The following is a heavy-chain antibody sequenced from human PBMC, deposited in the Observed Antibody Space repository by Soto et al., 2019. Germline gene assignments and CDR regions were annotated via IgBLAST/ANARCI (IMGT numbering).Heavy chain of an antibody. CDR3: ARESGSYSNYFDY. CDR1: GFTFSSYS. J-gene: IGHJ4*02. Sequence: TGGSLRLSCAASGFTFSSYSMNWVRQAPGKGLEWVSSISSSSSYIYYADSVKGRFTISRDNAKNSLYLQMNSLRAEDTAVYYCARESGSYSNYFDYWGQGTLVTVSS. V-gene: IGHV3-21*01. CDR2: ISSSSSYI. D-gene: IGHD1-26*01.